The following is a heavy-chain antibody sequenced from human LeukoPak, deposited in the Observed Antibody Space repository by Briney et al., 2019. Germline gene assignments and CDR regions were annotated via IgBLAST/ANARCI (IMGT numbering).Heavy chain of an antibody. CDR2: FDPEDGET. Sequence: ASVKVSCKASGYTFTSYGISWVRQAPGQGLEWMGGFDPEDGETIYAKKFQGRITMTEDTSTDTAYMELSSLRSDDTAVYYCASSGSNGWYGGADAFDIWGQGTMVTVSS. D-gene: IGHD6-19*01. V-gene: IGHV1-24*01. CDR1: GYTFTSYG. J-gene: IGHJ3*02. CDR3: ASSGSNGWYGGADAFDI.